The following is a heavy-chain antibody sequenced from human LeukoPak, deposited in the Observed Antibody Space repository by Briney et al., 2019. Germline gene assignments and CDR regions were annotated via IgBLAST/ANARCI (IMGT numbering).Heavy chain of an antibody. Sequence: ASVKVSCKASGYTFTSYGISWVRQAPGQGLEWMGWISAYNGNTNYAQKLQGRVTMTTDTPTSTAYMELRSLRSDDTAVYYCARDSSGWYKEKDAFDIWGQGTMVTVSS. V-gene: IGHV1-18*01. CDR2: ISAYNGNT. CDR1: GYTFTSYG. D-gene: IGHD6-19*01. J-gene: IGHJ3*02. CDR3: ARDSSGWYKEKDAFDI.